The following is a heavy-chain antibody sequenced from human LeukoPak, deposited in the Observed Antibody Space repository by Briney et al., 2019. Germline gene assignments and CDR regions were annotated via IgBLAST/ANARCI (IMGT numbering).Heavy chain of an antibody. Sequence: GASVKVSFKASGYTFTGYFMHWVRQAPGQGLEWMGWINPNSGGTDSAQKFRGRVTMTRDTSISTVYMELSTLRSDDTAVYYCARGLYCSGGNCYGPFDYWGQGTLVTVSS. CDR1: GYTFTGYF. CDR3: ARGLYCSGGNCYGPFDY. CDR2: INPNSGGT. V-gene: IGHV1-2*02. D-gene: IGHD2-15*01. J-gene: IGHJ4*02.